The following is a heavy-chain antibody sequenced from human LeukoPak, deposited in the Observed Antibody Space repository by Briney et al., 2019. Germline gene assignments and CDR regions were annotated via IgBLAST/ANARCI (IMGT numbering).Heavy chain of an antibody. J-gene: IGHJ4*02. Sequence: SQTLSLTCTVSGGSISSDYWQWIRQPPGKGLEWIGYIYNSGSNNYNPSLKSRVTISIDTSKNQFSLKLTSVTAADTGVYYCATRGYWGQGTLVTVSS. CDR1: GGSISSDY. D-gene: IGHD3-10*01. CDR2: IYNSGSN. V-gene: IGHV4-59*08. CDR3: ATRGY.